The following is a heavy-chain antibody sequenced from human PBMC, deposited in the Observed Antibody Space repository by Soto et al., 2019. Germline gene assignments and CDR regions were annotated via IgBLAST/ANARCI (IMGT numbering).Heavy chain of an antibody. CDR2: FYDLDGT. J-gene: IGHJ3*01. CDR3: ATWHLQEHAYDV. V-gene: IGHV3-53*01. Sequence: DVQLVESGGCLIQPGGSLRLSCAVSGLTVSGKKYVAWVRQAPGKGLEWVSGFYDLDGTYYADSLKGRFTTSGDSSRTIVYLQMNGLRPEDTAVYYCATWHLQEHAYDVWGQGTTVTVSS. D-gene: IGHD4-4*01. CDR1: GLTVSGKKY.